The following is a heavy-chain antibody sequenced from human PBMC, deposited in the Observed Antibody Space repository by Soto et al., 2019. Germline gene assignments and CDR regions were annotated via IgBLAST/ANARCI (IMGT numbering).Heavy chain of an antibody. D-gene: IGHD6-13*01. CDR2: MNPNSGNT. J-gene: IGHJ5*02. CDR3: ARERSAAGTGWFDP. Sequence: ASVKVSCKASGYTFTIYDINWVRQATGQGLEWMGWMNPNSGNTGYAQKFQGRVTMTRNTSISTAYMELSSLRSEDTAVYYCARERSAAGTGWFDPWGQGTLVTVSS. CDR1: GYTFTIYD. V-gene: IGHV1-8*01.